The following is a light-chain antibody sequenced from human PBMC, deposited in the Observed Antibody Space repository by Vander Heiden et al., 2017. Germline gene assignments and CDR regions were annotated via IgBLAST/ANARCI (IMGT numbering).Light chain of an antibody. V-gene: IGKV1-33*01. CDR3: QQYDNLPLT. CDR1: QGISNL. CDR2: DAS. Sequence: DIEMTQSPSSLSASVGDRVTITCRASQGISNLLNWYQQKPGKAPKLLIYDASNLETGVPERFSGSGSGTDFTFTISSLQPEDIATYYCQQYDNLPLTFGGGTKVEIK. J-gene: IGKJ4*01.